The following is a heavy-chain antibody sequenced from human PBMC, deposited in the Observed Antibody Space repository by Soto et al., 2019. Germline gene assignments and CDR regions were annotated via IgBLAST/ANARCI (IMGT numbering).Heavy chain of an antibody. J-gene: IGHJ5*02. CDR1: GDSITNNNW. CDR2: MHHGGNP. CDR3: ARTSGGTYSFDP. D-gene: IGHD3-10*01. V-gene: IGHV4-4*02. Sequence: SETLSLTCAVSGDSITNNNWWTWLRQSPGKGLEWIGEMHHGGNPDYNPSLRSRVTISVDKSKNQFSLHLSSVTAADSAVYYCARTSGGTYSFDPWGQGTLVIVSS.